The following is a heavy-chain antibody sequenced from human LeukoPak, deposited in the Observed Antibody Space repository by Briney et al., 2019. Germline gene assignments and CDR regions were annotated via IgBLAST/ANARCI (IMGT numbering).Heavy chain of an antibody. J-gene: IGHJ3*02. V-gene: IGHV4-59*12. D-gene: IGHD1-26*01. Sequence: SETLSLTCTVSGGSISSFYWSWIRQPPGKGLEYIGYIYNSGSTNYSPSLKSRVTISVDTSKNQFSLKLSSVTAADTAVYYCARDPYSGSYYIAFDIWGQGTMVTVSS. CDR2: IYNSGST. CDR1: GGSISSFY. CDR3: ARDPYSGSYYIAFDI.